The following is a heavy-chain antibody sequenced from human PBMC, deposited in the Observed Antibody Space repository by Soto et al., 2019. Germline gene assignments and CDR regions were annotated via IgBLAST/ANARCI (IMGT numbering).Heavy chain of an antibody. CDR3: ARDRGWLQLVWYFDL. V-gene: IGHV3-23*01. Sequence: EVQLLESGGGLVQPGGSLRLSCAASGFTFSSYAMSWVRQAPGKGLEWVSAISGSGGSTYYADSVKGRFTISRDNAKNSLYLQMNSLRAEDTAVYYCARDRGWLQLVWYFDLWGRGTLVTVSS. CDR2: ISGSGGST. D-gene: IGHD1-1*01. CDR1: GFTFSSYA. J-gene: IGHJ2*01.